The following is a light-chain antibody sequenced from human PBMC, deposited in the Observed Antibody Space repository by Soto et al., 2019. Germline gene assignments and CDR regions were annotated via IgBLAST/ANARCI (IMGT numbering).Light chain of an antibody. CDR3: QQRSNWPPWT. Sequence: EIVLTQSPATLSLSPGERATLSCRASQSVSSYLAWYQQKPGQAPRLLIYDASNRATGIPARFSGSGSGTDFTLTISSLEPVDFAVYYCQQRSNWPPWTVGQGTKVEIK. CDR1: QSVSSY. V-gene: IGKV3-11*01. CDR2: DAS. J-gene: IGKJ1*01.